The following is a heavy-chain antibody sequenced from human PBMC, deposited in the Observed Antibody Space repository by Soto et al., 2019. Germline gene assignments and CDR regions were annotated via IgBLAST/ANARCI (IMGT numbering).Heavy chain of an antibody. CDR3: ARLTSGWYSY. CDR2: IHHSGST. Sequence: PSETLSLTCTVSGGSISAYYWSWIRQPPGKGLEWIGYIHHSGSTNYNPSLRSRVTISVDTSKNQFSLNLSSVTAEDTAVYYCARLTSGWYSYWGPGTLVTAPQ. D-gene: IGHD6-19*01. CDR1: GGSISAYY. J-gene: IGHJ4*02. V-gene: IGHV4-59*08.